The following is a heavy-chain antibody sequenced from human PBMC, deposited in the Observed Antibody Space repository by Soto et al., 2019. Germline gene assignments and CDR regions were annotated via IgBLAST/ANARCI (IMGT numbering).Heavy chain of an antibody. Sequence: QVQLQESGPGLVKPSQTLSLTCTVSGGSISSGGYYWSWIRQHPGKGLEWIGYIYYSGSTYYNPSLKSRVTISVDTSKNQFSLRLSSVTAADTAVYYCARVQDPPYSSSWYMIDYWGQGTLVTVSS. CDR2: IYYSGST. CDR3: ARVQDPPYSSSWYMIDY. D-gene: IGHD6-13*01. CDR1: GGSISSGGYY. V-gene: IGHV4-31*03. J-gene: IGHJ4*02.